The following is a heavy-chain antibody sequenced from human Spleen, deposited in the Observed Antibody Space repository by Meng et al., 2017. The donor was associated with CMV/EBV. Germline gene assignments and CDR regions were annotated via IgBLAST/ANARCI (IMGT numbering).Heavy chain of an antibody. J-gene: IGHJ4*02. CDR3: ARGVGALRY. D-gene: IGHD3-3*01. V-gene: IGHV4-34*01. Sequence: QGQLRQWAAGLLKPSETLSLTCAVYGGSFSGYYWSWIRQPPGKGLEWIGEINHSGSTNYNPSLKSRVTISVDTSKNQFSLKLSSVTAADTAVYYCARGVGALRYWGQGTLVTVSS. CDR1: GGSFSGYY. CDR2: INHSGST.